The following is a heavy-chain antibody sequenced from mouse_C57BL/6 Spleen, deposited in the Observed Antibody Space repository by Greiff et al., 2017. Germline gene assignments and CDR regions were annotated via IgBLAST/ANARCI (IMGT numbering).Heavy chain of an antibody. CDR1: GYAFSSYW. CDR2: IYPGDGDT. J-gene: IGHJ4*01. Sequence: SGAELVKPGASVKISCKASGYAFSSYWMNWVKQRPGKGLEWIGQIYPGDGDTNYNGKFKGKATLTADKSSSTAYMQLSSLTSEDSAVYFCALTTVVARAMDYWGQGTSVTVSS. CDR3: ALTTVVARAMDY. V-gene: IGHV1-80*01. D-gene: IGHD1-1*01.